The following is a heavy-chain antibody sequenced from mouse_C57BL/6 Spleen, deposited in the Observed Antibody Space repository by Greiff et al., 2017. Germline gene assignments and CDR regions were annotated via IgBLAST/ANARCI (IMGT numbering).Heavy chain of an antibody. CDR2: IYSGDGAT. CDR3: ARLYDGYYGYFDV. CDR1: GYAFSSSW. J-gene: IGHJ1*03. D-gene: IGHD2-3*01. V-gene: IGHV1-82*01. Sequence: QVQLQQSGPELVKPGASVKISCKASGYAFSSSWLNWVKQRPGKGLEWIGRIYSGDGATNYNGKFKGKATMTADKSSSTAYMQLSSLTSEDSAVYFCARLYDGYYGYFDVWGTGTTVTVSS.